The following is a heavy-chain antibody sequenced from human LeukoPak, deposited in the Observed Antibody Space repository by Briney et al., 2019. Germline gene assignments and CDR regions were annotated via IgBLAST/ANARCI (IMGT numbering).Heavy chain of an antibody. J-gene: IGHJ2*01. CDR2: ISWNSGSI. Sequence: GRSLRLSCAASGFTFDDYAMHWVRQAPGKGLEWVSGISWNSGSIGYADSVKGRFTISRDNAKNSLYLQMNSLRAEDTALYYCARVNLEGIYDWYFDLWGHGTLVTVSS. CDR3: ARVNLEGIYDWYFDL. D-gene: IGHD2/OR15-2a*01. CDR1: GFTFDDYA. V-gene: IGHV3-9*01.